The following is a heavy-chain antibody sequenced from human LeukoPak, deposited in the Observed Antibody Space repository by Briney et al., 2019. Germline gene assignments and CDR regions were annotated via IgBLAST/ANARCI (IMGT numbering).Heavy chain of an antibody. CDR2: IYHSGNI. Sequence: PSETLSLTCTVSGGSISSSAYSWGWIRQPPGKGLEWNGNIYHSGNIYYNASLKSRVAISVDTSKNQFSLKLNSVTATDTAVYHCARQYGAGYSSTWYFDYWGQGTLVTVSS. CDR1: GGSISSSAYS. CDR3: ARQYGAGYSSTWYFDY. V-gene: IGHV4-39*01. J-gene: IGHJ4*02. D-gene: IGHD2-2*01.